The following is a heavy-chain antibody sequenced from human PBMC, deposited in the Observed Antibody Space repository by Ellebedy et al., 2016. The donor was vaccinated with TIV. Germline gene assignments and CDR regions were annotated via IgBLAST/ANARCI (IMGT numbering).Heavy chain of an antibody. Sequence: AASVKVSCKASGGTFSSYAISWARQAPGQGLEWMGGIIPIFGTANYAQKFQGRVTITADESTSTAYMELSSLRSEDTAVYYCATTSGIAAAADYWGQGTLVTVSS. CDR1: GGTFSSYA. D-gene: IGHD6-13*01. CDR3: ATTSGIAAAADY. V-gene: IGHV1-69*13. CDR2: IIPIFGTA. J-gene: IGHJ4*02.